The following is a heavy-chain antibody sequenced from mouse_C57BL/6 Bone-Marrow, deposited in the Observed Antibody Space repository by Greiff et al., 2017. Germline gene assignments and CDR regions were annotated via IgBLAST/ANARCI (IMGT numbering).Heavy chain of an antibody. D-gene: IGHD2-14*01. CDR3: ARESIGDY. CDR2: IDSNSGGI. V-gene: IGHV1-72*01. Sequence: QVQLLQPGAELVKPGASVKLSCKVSGYTFSSYWMHWVKQRPGRGLEWIGRIDSNSGGIKYNEKFKSKATLTVDKPSSTAYMQLSSLTSEDSAVYYCARESIGDYWGQGTTLTVSS. CDR1: GYTFSSYW. J-gene: IGHJ2*01.